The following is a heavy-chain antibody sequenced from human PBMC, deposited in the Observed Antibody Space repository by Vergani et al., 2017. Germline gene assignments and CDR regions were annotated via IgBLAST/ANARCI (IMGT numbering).Heavy chain of an antibody. Sequence: QVQLVQSGAEVKKPGASVKVSCKASGYTFTGYYMHWVRQAPGQGLEWMGWINPNSGGTNYAQKFQGRVTMTRDTSIGTAYMELSWLSSDDTAVSYCVRDGGGVVVAAVDPWGQGTLVTVSS. CDR1: GYTFTGYY. D-gene: IGHD2-15*01. CDR2: INPNSGGT. CDR3: VRDGGGVVVAAVDP. J-gene: IGHJ5*02. V-gene: IGHV1-2*02.